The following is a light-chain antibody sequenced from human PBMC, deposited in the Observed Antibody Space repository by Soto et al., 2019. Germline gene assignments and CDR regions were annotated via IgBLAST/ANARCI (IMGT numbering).Light chain of an antibody. CDR3: KPYNNWPPGGYT. V-gene: IGKV3-15*01. J-gene: IGKJ2*01. CDR2: GTS. CDR1: QSVSSN. Sequence: EIVMTQSPATLSVSPGERATLSCRASQSVSSNLAWYQQKPGQAPRLLIYGTSTRATGIPARFSGSGSGTEFTLTIRSLQSEDFAVYYGKPYNNWPPGGYTFGQGTKLEIK.